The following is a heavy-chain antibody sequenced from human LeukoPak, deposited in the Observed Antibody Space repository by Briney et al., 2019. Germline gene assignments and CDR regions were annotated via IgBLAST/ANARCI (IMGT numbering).Heavy chain of an antibody. D-gene: IGHD6-19*01. CDR2: IKQDGSEK. V-gene: IGHV3-7*01. Sequence: GGSLRLSCAASGFTFSSYWMSWVRQTPGKGLEWAANIKQDGSEKYYVDSVKGRFTISRDNAKNSLYLQMNSLRAEDTAVYYCARDESSGLNWFDPWGQGTLVTVSS. J-gene: IGHJ5*02. CDR3: ARDESSGLNWFDP. CDR1: GFTFSSYW.